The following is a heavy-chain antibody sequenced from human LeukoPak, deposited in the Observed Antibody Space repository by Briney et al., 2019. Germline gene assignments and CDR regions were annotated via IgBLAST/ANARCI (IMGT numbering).Heavy chain of an antibody. CDR3: ARVVRSSGWYGGNYFDY. D-gene: IGHD6-19*01. CDR1: GGSISSSSYY. CDR2: IYYSGST. Sequence: TSETLSLTCTVSGGSISSSSYYWGWIRQPPGKGLEWIGSIYYSGSTYYNPSLKSRVTISVDTSKNQFSLKLSSVTAADTAVYYCARVVRSSGWYGGNYFDYWGQGTLVTVSS. V-gene: IGHV4-39*01. J-gene: IGHJ4*02.